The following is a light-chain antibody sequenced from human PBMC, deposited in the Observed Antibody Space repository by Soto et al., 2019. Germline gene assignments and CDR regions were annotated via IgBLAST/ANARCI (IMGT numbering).Light chain of an antibody. CDR3: QQVNSYPLT. CDR1: QGIATF. CDR2: AAS. V-gene: IGKV1-9*01. Sequence: DIRVTQSPSFLSASVGDRVNITCRASQGIATFLAWYQQRPREAPKLLIYAASTLQSGVPSRFSGSGSGRDFTLTISSLQPEDFASYYCQQVNSYPLTFGGGTKVEIK. J-gene: IGKJ4*01.